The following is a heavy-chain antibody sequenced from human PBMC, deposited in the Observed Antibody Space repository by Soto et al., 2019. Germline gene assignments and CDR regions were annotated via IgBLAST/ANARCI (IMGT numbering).Heavy chain of an antibody. CDR1: GNSISTNSGA. CDR3: ARAGSTMYRLHPHFDY. Sequence: TRSHTGTISGNSISTNSGAWNWIRQSPSRGLEWLGRTFYRSRWYSDYADSVKGRININSDTSKNQFSLQLSSVTPEDTAVYYCARAGSTMYRLHPHFDYWGQGTLVTVSS. D-gene: IGHD3-9*01. CDR2: TFYRSRWYS. V-gene: IGHV6-1*01. J-gene: IGHJ4*02.